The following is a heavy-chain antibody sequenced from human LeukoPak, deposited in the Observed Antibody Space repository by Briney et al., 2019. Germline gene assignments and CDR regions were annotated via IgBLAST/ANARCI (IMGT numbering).Heavy chain of an antibody. CDR3: AKDKAVAGTEALDI. CDR2: IGGSDGSI. J-gene: IGHJ3*02. V-gene: IGHV3-23*01. D-gene: IGHD6-19*01. CDR1: GGSFSGYY. Sequence: ETLSLTCAVYGGSFSGYYWSWVRQPPGKGLEWVSGIGGSDGSIYYVDSVKGRFTISRDNSKNTLYLQMNSLRAEDTAVYYCAKDKAVAGTEALDIWGQGTMVTVSP.